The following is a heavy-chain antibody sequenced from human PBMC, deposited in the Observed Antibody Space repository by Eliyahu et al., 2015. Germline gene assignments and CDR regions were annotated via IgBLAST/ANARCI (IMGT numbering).Heavy chain of an antibody. CDR3: ARHETDKYDSGSPFDS. CDR1: GGSISXSTYY. Sequence: QVQLYESGPGLVKPSETLSLTCDVSGGSISXSTYYWGWIRQTPGKGRXWCGTIXRHGKTQHYPSXRGRITXSVDTTKNQFSLKMTSVTASDTAIYYCARHETDKYDSGSPFDSWGRGTLVTVSS. V-gene: IGHV4-39*01. J-gene: IGHJ4*02. CDR2: IXRHGKT. D-gene: IGHD3-10*01.